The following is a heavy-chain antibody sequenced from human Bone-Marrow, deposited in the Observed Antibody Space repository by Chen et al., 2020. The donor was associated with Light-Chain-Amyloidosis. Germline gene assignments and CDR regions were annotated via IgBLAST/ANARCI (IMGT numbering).Heavy chain of an antibody. J-gene: IGHJ4*02. D-gene: IGHD2-15*01. CDR3: VRDLVGGEDY. CDR1: GFKFGDYA. V-gene: IGHV3-74*02. Sequence: EVQVMESGGGLVEPGGSLRLSCAASGFKFGDYAMHWVRQVQGKGLEWVSRLNEDGSVVTYADSVQGRFTISRDNAKNTMYLQMYSLRAEDTAVYYCVRDLVGGEDYWGQGTRVTVSS. CDR2: LNEDGSVV.